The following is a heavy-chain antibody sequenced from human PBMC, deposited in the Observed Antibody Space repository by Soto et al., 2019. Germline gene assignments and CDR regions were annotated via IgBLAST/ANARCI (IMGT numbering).Heavy chain of an antibody. CDR2: IYSGGST. CDR3: ARVFITMVRGVSPDAFDI. V-gene: IGHV3-53*01. Sequence: GGSLRLSCAASGFTVISNYMSWVRQAPGKGLEWVSVIYSGGSTYYADSVKGRFTISRDNSKNTLYLQMNSLRAEDTAVYYCARVFITMVRGVSPDAFDIWGQGTMVTVSS. D-gene: IGHD3-10*01. J-gene: IGHJ3*02. CDR1: GFTVISNY.